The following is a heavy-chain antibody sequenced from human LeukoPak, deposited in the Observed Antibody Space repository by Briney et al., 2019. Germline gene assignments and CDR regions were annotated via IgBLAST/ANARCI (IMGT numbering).Heavy chain of an antibody. J-gene: IGHJ4*02. CDR3: ARERWNDGGPFDY. CDR2: IYGDGSFA. D-gene: IGHD1-1*01. Sequence: PGGSLRLSCAASGFTFSNFWMHWVRQAPGKGLVWVALIYGDGSFARYADSVKGRFTISRDNAKNTVYLQMNSLRAEDTAVYYCARERWNDGGPFDYWGQGTLVTVSS. CDR1: GFTFSNFW. V-gene: IGHV3-74*01.